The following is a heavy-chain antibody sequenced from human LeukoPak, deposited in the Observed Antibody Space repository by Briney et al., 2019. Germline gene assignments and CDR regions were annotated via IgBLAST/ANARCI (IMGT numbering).Heavy chain of an antibody. CDR3: AREGDSSSWYEFDY. D-gene: IGHD6-13*01. CDR2: IRFDGRDK. J-gene: IGHJ4*02. CDR1: GFPFSSYG. Sequence: QPGGGLRLSFAAAGFPFSSYGMKWGRQAPGKGVGWVAFIRFDGRDKYYADSVKGRFTISRDNAKNSLYLQMNSLRAEDTAVYYCAREGDSSSWYEFDYWGQGTLVTVSS. V-gene: IGHV3-30*02.